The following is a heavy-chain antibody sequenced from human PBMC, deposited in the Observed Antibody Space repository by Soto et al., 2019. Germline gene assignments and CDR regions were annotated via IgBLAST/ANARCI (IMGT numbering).Heavy chain of an antibody. D-gene: IGHD1-26*01. CDR3: ATQEVGGSYVYTFDP. V-gene: IGHV4-39*01. CDR1: GGSISSSNYY. CDR2: IYYSGST. J-gene: IGHJ5*02. Sequence: QLQLQESGPGLVKPSETLSLTCTVSGGSISSSNYYWGWIRQPPGKGLEWIGSIYYSGSTYYNPSLKGRATISVDTSKNQFSLKLSSVTAADTAVYYCATQEVGGSYVYTFDPWGQGTLVTVSS.